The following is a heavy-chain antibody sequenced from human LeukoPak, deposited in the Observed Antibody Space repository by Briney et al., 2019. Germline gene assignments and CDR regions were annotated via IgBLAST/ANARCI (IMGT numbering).Heavy chain of an antibody. CDR2: IYYSGST. J-gene: IGHJ3*02. V-gene: IGHV4-59*01. CDR1: GGSISSYY. D-gene: IGHD3-10*01. CDR3: ARELIRRAFDI. Sequence: SETLSLTCTVSGGSISSYYWSWIRQPPGKGLEWIGYIYYSGSTNYNPSLKSRVTISVDTSKNQFSLKLSSVTAADTAVYYCARELIRRAFDIWGQGTMVTVSS.